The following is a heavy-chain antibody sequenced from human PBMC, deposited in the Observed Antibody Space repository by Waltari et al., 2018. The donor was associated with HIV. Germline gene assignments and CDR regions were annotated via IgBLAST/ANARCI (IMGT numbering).Heavy chain of an antibody. CDR1: GFTFSSYE. CDR2: ISSSGSTI. Sequence: EVQLVESGGGLVQPGGSLRLSCAASGFTFSSYEMNWVRQAPGKGLEWVSYISSSGSTIYYADSVKGRFTISRDNAKNSLYLQMNSLRAEDTAVYYCARGSDIVVVPATVNWFDPWGQGTLVTVSS. D-gene: IGHD2-2*01. J-gene: IGHJ5*02. CDR3: ARGSDIVVVPATVNWFDP. V-gene: IGHV3-48*03.